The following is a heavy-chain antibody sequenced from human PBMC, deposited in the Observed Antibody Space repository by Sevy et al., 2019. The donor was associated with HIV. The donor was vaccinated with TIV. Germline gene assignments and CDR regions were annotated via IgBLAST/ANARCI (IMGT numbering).Heavy chain of an antibody. J-gene: IGHJ4*02. CDR3: ARTPEAGSSWSGFDY. CDR1: GYTFTGYY. CDR2: INPNSGGT. Sequence: ASVKVSCKAPGYTFTGYYMHWVRQAPGQGLEWMGWINPNSGGTNYAQKFQGRVTMTRDTSISTAYMELSRLRSDDTAVYYCARTPEAGSSWSGFDYWGQGTLVTVSS. V-gene: IGHV1-2*02. D-gene: IGHD6-13*01.